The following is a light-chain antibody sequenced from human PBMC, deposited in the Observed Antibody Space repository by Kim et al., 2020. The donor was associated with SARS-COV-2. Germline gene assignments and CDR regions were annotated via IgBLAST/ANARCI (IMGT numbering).Light chain of an antibody. CDR1: NIGSKS. Sequence: SYVLTQPPSVSVAPGKTAGIPCGGDNIGSKSVHWYQQKPGQAPVLVIYYDSDRPSGIPERFSGSNSGNTATLTISRVEAGDEADYYCQVWDGTSDHPGWVFGGGTQLTVL. J-gene: IGLJ3*02. CDR3: QVWDGTSDHPGWV. V-gene: IGLV3-21*04. CDR2: YDS.